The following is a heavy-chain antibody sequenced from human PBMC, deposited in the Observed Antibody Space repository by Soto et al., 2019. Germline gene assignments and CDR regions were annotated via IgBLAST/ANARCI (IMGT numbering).Heavy chain of an antibody. Sequence: PSETLSLTCSVSGGSINYNSYYWGWIRQPPGKGLEWVGGIFYTGTTYYSPSLKDRVTISVDTSKNSFSLNLTSVTAADTAVYNCARPTYVILTGYYIDYLGQGTLVTVSS. CDR1: GGSINYNSYY. J-gene: IGHJ4*02. CDR2: IFYTGTT. V-gene: IGHV4-39*02. D-gene: IGHD3-9*01. CDR3: ARPTYVILTGYYIDY.